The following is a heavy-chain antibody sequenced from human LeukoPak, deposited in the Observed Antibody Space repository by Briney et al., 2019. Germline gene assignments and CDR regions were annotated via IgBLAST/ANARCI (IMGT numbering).Heavy chain of an antibody. CDR2: IYYSGST. CDR1: GGSISSSSYS. V-gene: IGHV4-39*01. CDR3: ARVYGYCSSTSCYESYFQH. J-gene: IGHJ1*01. Sequence: SETLSLTCTVSGGSISSSSYSWGWIRQPPGKGLEWIGSIYYSGSTYYNPSLKSRVTISVDTSKNQFSLKLSSVTAADTAVYYCARVYGYCSSTSCYESYFQHWGQGTLVTVSS. D-gene: IGHD2-2*03.